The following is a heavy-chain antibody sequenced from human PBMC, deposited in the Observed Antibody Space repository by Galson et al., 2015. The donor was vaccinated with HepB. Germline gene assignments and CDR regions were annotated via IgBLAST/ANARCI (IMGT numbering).Heavy chain of an antibody. V-gene: IGHV4-34*01. D-gene: IGHD3-16*02. CDR1: GGSFSGYY. CDR3: VRALGGSYFYGMDV. J-gene: IGHJ6*02. Sequence: ETLSLTCAVYGGSFSGYYWTWIRQPPGKGLEWIGDINRSGNINCTPSLKSRVTISLDTSKTQFPLKLRSVTAADTAVYYCVRALGGSYFYGMDVWGQGTTVTVSS. CDR2: INRSGNI.